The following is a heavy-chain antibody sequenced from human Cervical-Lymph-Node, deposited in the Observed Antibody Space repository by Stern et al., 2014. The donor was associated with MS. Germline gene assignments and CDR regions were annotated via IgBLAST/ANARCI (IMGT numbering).Heavy chain of an antibody. V-gene: IGHV3-21*01. J-gene: IGHJ4*02. CDR2: ITSTSTYT. CDR3: GGNY. CDR1: GFTFSNYS. Sequence: EVHLVESGGGLVKPGGSLRLSCAASGFTFSNYSMSWVRQAPGQGLEWVSSITSTSTYTYYADSVRGRFTISRDNAKKSLYLQMNSLRAEDTAVYYCGGNYWGQGTLVTVSS.